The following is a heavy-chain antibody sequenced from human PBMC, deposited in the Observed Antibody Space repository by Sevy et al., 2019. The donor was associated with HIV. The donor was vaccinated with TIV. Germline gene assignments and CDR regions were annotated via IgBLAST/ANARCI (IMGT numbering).Heavy chain of an antibody. CDR3: ARGPLYGSGNFYYFDY. V-gene: IGHV1-46*01. CDR2: INPSGGST. D-gene: IGHD3-10*01. Sequence: ASVKVSCKASGYTFTRYYMHWVRQAPGQGLEWMGVINPSGGSTSYAQKFQGRVTMTRDTSTSTVYMELSSLRSEDTAVYYCARGPLYGSGNFYYFDYWGQGTLVTVSS. CDR1: GYTFTRYY. J-gene: IGHJ4*02.